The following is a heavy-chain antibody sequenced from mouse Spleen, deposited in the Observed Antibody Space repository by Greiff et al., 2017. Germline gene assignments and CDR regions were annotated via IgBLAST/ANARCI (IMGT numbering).Heavy chain of an antibody. D-gene: IGHD2-3*01. J-gene: IGHJ2*01. CDR3: ARHDGYGYYFDY. CDR1: GFTFSSYG. V-gene: IGHV5-9-2*01. CDR2: ISGGGSYT. Sequence: EVKLMESGGGLVKPGGSLKLSCAASGFTFSSYGMSWVRQTPEKRLEWVATISGGGSYTYYPDSVKGRFTISRDNAKNNLYLQMSSLRSEDTALYYCARHDGYGYYFDYWGQGTTLTVSS.